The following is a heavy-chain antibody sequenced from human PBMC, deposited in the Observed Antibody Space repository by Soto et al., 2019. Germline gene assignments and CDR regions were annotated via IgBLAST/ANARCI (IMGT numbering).Heavy chain of an antibody. D-gene: IGHD3-10*01. CDR2: VTVTGGST. J-gene: IGHJ5*02. Sequence: GGSLRLSCAASAISFNTYGVTWVRQAPGKGLEWVSTVTVTGGSTYYADSVKGRFTISRDRSNYTVSLLLSSLRVEDTAIYYCAGQRSPEGWFDPWGQGTLVTVSS. CDR1: AISFNTYG. CDR3: AGQRSPEGWFDP. V-gene: IGHV3-23*01.